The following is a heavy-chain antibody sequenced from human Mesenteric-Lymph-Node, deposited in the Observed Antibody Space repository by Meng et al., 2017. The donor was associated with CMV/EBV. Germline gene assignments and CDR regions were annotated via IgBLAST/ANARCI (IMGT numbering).Heavy chain of an antibody. Sequence: GGSLRLSCAASGFTFSSFAMTWVRQAPGKGLEWVSSISSSSSSDYIYYADSVKGRFTISRDNTKNSLYLQMNTLRVEDTAVYYCARDYGSGTTGDFDYWGQGTLVTVSS. J-gene: IGHJ4*02. CDR3: ARDYGSGTTGDFDY. D-gene: IGHD3-10*01. CDR2: ISSSSSSDYI. V-gene: IGHV3-21*01. CDR1: GFTFSSFA.